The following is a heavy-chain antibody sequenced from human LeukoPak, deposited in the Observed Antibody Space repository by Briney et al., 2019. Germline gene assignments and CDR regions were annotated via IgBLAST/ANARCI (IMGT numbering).Heavy chain of an antibody. CDR3: ARGSQGTWGFFAH. D-gene: IGHD1-1*01. J-gene: IGHJ4*02. V-gene: IGHV3-33*01. CDR1: GFTFSNYG. Sequence: GGSLRLSCAASGFTFSNYGMHWVRQAPGKGLQWVAVIWYDGSNEYYTGSVKGRFTISRDNAHNTLYLQMNSLRAEDTAVYYCARGSQGTWGFFAHWGQGTRVTISS. CDR2: IWYDGSNE.